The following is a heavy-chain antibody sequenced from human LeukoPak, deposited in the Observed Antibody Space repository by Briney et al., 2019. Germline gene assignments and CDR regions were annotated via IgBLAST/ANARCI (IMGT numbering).Heavy chain of an antibody. CDR1: GYTFTSYA. D-gene: IGHD2-15*01. J-gene: IGHJ6*02. Sequence: GASVKVSCKASGYTFTSYAMNWVRQAPGQGLEWMGWINTNTGNPTYAQGFTGRFVFSLDTSVSTAYLQISSLKAEDTAVYYCARPGRLGYCSGGSCPWYYYGMDVWGQGTTVTVSS. CDR2: INTNTGNP. CDR3: ARPGRLGYCSGGSCPWYYYGMDV. V-gene: IGHV7-4-1*02.